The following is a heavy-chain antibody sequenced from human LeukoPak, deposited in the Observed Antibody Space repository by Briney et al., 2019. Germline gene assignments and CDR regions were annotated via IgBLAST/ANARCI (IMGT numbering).Heavy chain of an antibody. J-gene: IGHJ4*02. D-gene: IGHD6-19*01. CDR3: AKDTERYSSGWYDY. Sequence: GGSLRLSCAASGVTFSSYAMSWVRQAPGKGLEWVSANSGSGGSTYYADSVKGRFTISRDNSKNTLYLQMNSLRAEDTAVYYCAKDTERYSSGWYDYWGQGTLVTVSS. CDR1: GVTFSSYA. CDR2: NSGSGGST. V-gene: IGHV3-23*01.